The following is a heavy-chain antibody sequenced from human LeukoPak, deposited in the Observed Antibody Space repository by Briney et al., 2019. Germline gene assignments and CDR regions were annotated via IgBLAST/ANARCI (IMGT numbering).Heavy chain of an antibody. Sequence: GGSLRLSCAASGFTFSSYAMHWVRQAPGKGLEWVAVISYDGSNKYYADSVKGRFTISRDNSKNTLYLQMNSLRAEDTAVYYCARDGSPYGSGDFDYWGQGTLVTVSS. D-gene: IGHD3-10*01. CDR2: ISYDGSNK. J-gene: IGHJ4*02. CDR1: GFTFSSYA. V-gene: IGHV3-30-3*01. CDR3: ARDGSPYGSGDFDY.